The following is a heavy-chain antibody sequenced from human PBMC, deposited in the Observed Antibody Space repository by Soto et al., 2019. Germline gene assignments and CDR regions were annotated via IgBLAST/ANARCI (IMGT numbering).Heavy chain of an antibody. J-gene: IGHJ6*02. CDR3: ARALGPSKGGMDV. V-gene: IGHV3-21*01. D-gene: IGHD4-4*01. Sequence: VGSLRLSCAASGFTFSGYGMNWVRQAPGKGLEWVSSIISSSSYIYYADSVKGRFTISRDNAKNSLYLQMNRVRAEDTAVYYSARALGPSKGGMDVWGQGTTVTVSS. CDR1: GFTFSGYG. CDR2: IISSSSYI.